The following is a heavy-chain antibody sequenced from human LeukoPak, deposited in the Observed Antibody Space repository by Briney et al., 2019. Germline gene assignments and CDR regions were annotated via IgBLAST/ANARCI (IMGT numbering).Heavy chain of an antibody. D-gene: IGHD3-10*01. CDR2: ISYDGSNK. CDR1: GFTFSSYG. J-gene: IGHJ4*02. V-gene: IGHV3-30*03. CDR3: ARAASSGSYPYYFDY. Sequence: PGGSLRLSCAASGFTFSSYGMHWVRQAPGKGLEWVAVISYDGSNKYYADSVKGRFTISRDNSKNTLYLQMNSLRAEDTAVYYCARAASSGSYPYYFDYWGQGTLVTVSS.